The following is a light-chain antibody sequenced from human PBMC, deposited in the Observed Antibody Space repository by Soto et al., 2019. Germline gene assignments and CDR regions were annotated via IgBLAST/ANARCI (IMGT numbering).Light chain of an antibody. CDR2: GAS. CDR1: QSGNSNF. CDR3: QHHGSSPYT. V-gene: IGKV3-20*01. J-gene: IGKJ2*01. Sequence: ESVLTQSPDTLSLSPGERATLSCRASQSGNSNFLAWYQQKPGQAPRLLIFGASSRATGTPDRFSGGGAGTDFTLTISRLEPEDFAVYYCQHHGSSPYTFGQGTKLEIK.